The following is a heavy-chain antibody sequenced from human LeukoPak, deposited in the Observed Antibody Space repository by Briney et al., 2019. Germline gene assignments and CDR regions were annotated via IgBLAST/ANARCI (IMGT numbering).Heavy chain of an antibody. J-gene: IGHJ6*02. CDR1: GGTFSSYA. D-gene: IGHD3-22*01. Sequence: SVKVSCKASGGTFSSYANSWVRRAPGQGHEWMGRIIPILGIANYAQKLQGRVTMTTDTSTSTAYMELRSLRSDDTAVYYCARMIVVVITTHYYYYGMDVWGQGTTVTVSS. CDR3: ARMIVVVITTHYYYYGMDV. V-gene: IGHV1-69*04. CDR2: IIPILGIA.